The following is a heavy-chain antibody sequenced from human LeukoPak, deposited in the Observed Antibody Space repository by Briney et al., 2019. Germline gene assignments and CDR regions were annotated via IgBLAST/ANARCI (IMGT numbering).Heavy chain of an antibody. V-gene: IGHV3-23*01. Sequence: GGSLRLSCAASGFTFNSYTMNWVRQAPGKGLEWVSAISGSGGSTYYADSVKGRFTISRDNSKNTLYLQMNSLRAEDTAVYYCAKDRLPCSGGSCYLYYFGYWGQGTLVTVSS. CDR1: GFTFNSYT. CDR2: ISGSGGST. D-gene: IGHD2-15*01. CDR3: AKDRLPCSGGSCYLYYFGY. J-gene: IGHJ4*02.